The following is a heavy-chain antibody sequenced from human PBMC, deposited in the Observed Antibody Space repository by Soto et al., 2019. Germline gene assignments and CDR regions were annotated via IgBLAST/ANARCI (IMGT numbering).Heavy chain of an antibody. V-gene: IGHV3-30-3*01. J-gene: IGHJ4*02. CDR1: GFTFSSYA. CDR3: ARARPMYDTFDY. Sequence: PGGSLRLSCAASGFTFSSYAMHWVRQAPGKGLEWVAVISYDGSNKYYADSVKGRFTISRDNSKNTLYLQMNSLRAEDTAVYYCARARPMYDTFDYWGQGTLVTVSS. CDR2: ISYDGSNK. D-gene: IGHD3-22*01.